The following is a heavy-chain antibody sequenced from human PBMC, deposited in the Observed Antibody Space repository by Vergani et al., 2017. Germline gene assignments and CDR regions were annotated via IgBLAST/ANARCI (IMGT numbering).Heavy chain of an antibody. CDR2: IYYSGST. Sequence: QLQLQESGPGLVKPSATLSLTCSVSGASISSSSYYWGWIRQPPGKGLEWIGSIYYSGSTYYNPSLKSRVTISVDTSKNQFSLKLSSVTAADTAVYYCANKYGYFGILVWGQGTLVTVSS. CDR1: GASISSSSYY. CDR3: ANKYGYFGILV. D-gene: IGHD5-18*01. V-gene: IGHV4-39*01. J-gene: IGHJ4*02.